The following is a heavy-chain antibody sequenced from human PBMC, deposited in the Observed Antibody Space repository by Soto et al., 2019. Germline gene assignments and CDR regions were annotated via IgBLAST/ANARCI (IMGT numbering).Heavy chain of an antibody. CDR2: IWYDGSNK. CDR3: AREVYDFLSQDVPYYYTYGRDV. Sequence: GGSLRLSCAASGFTFSSYGMHWVRQAPGKGLEWVAVIWYDGSNKYYADSVKGRFTISRDNSKNTLYLQMNSLRAEDTAVYYCAREVYDFLSQDVPYYYTYGRDVWGQGTRFTVSS. V-gene: IGHV3-33*01. J-gene: IGHJ6*02. D-gene: IGHD3-3*01. CDR1: GFTFSSYG.